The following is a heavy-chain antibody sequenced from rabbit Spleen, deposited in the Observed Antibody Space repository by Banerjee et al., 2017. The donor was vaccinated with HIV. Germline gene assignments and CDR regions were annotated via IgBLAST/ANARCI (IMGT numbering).Heavy chain of an antibody. J-gene: IGHJ3*01. V-gene: IGHV1S40*01. CDR2: IDTGSSDFT. CDR3: ARNYFTYGYATYPYALNL. Sequence: QSLEESGGDLVKPGASLTLTCTASGFSFSSSDYMCWVRQAPGKGLEWIACIDTGSSDFTYYTSWAKGRFTISKTSSTTVTLQMTSLTAADTATYFCARNYFTYGYATYPYALNLWGQGTLVTVS. CDR1: GFSFSSSDY. D-gene: IGHD6-1*01.